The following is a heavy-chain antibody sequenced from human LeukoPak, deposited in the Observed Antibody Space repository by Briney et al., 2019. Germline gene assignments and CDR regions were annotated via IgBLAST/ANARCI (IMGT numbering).Heavy chain of an antibody. J-gene: IGHJ4*02. CDR1: GITLSNYA. V-gene: IGHV3-23*01. CDR3: AKRGVVIRVILVGFHKEAYYFDS. D-gene: IGHD3-10*01. CDR2: ISGGGGGT. Sequence: GGSLRLSCAVSGITLSNYAMSWVRQAPGKGLEWAAGISGGGGGTNYADSVRGRFTISRDNPKNTLYLQMNNLRADDTAVYFCAKRGVVIRVILVGFHKEAYYFDSWGQGALVTVSS.